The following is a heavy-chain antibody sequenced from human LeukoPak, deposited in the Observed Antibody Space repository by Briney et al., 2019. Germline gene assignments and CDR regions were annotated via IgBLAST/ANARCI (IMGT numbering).Heavy chain of an antibody. J-gene: IGHJ6*03. Sequence: SETLSLXCTVSGGSISSSSYYWGWIRQPPGKGLEWIGSIYHSGITYYNPSLKSRVTISVDTSKNQFSLKLSSVTAADTAVYYCARRLSVGVPGYYYYYMDVWGKGTTVTVSS. D-gene: IGHD1-26*01. CDR2: IYHSGIT. CDR3: ARRLSVGVPGYYYYYMDV. V-gene: IGHV4-39*01. CDR1: GGSISSSSYY.